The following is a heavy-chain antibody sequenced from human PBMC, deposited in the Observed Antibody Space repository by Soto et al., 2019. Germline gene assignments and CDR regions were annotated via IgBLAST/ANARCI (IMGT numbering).Heavy chain of an antibody. CDR2: IIPIFGTA. J-gene: IGHJ6*02. V-gene: IGHV1-69*13. CDR3: ARDRGTFSGYYYGMDV. D-gene: IGHD3-10*01. CDR1: GGTFSSYA. Sequence: SVKVSCKASGGTFSSYAISWVRQAPGQGLEWMGGIIPIFGTANYAQKFQGRVTITADESTSTAYMELSSLRSEDTAVYYCARDRGTFSGYYYGMDVWGQGTTVTVSS.